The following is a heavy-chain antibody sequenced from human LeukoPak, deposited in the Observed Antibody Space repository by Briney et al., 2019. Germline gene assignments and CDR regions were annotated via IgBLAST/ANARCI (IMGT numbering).Heavy chain of an antibody. CDR1: GGTFSSYA. CDR3: ARPDQRGYAYAYSAFNT. J-gene: IGHJ3*02. Sequence: ASVKVSCKASGGTFSSYAISWVRQAPGQGLEWMGRIIPIFGTANYAQKFQGRVTITTDESTSTAYMELSSLRSEDTAVYYCARPDQRGYAYAYSAFNTWGQGTMVTVSS. D-gene: IGHD5-18*01. V-gene: IGHV1-69*05. CDR2: IIPIFGTA.